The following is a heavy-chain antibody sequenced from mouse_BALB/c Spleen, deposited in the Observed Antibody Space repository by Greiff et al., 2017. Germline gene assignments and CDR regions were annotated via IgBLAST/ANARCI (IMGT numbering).Heavy chain of an antibody. V-gene: IGHV5-6-5*01. CDR3: ARNYGSSFDY. CDR2: ISSGGST. Sequence: EVKVVESGGGLVKPGGSLRLSCAASGFTFSSYAMSWVRQTPEKRLEWVASISSGGSTYYPDSVKGRFTISRDNARNILYLQMSSLRSEDTAMYYCARNYGSSFDYWGQGTTLTVSS. J-gene: IGHJ2*01. CDR1: GFTFSSYA. D-gene: IGHD1-1*01.